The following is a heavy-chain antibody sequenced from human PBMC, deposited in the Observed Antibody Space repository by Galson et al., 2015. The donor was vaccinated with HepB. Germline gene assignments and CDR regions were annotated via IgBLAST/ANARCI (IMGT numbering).Heavy chain of an antibody. Sequence: SETLSLTCTVSGGSISSSSYYWGWIRQPPGKGLEWIGSIYYSGSTYYNPSLKSRVTISVDTSKNQFSLKLSSVTAADTAVYYCARTEVGGRYFDLWGRGTLVTVSS. V-gene: IGHV4-39*01. CDR1: GGSISSSSYY. J-gene: IGHJ2*01. CDR3: ARTEVGGRYFDL. CDR2: IYYSGST.